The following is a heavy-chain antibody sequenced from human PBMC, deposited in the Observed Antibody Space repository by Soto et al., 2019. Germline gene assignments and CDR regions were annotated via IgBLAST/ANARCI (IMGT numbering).Heavy chain of an antibody. CDR2: IKSKTDGGTT. J-gene: IGHJ4*02. CDR3: TLNIAVAGTFDY. D-gene: IGHD6-19*01. V-gene: IGHV3-15*07. Sequence: EVQLVESGGGLVKPGGSLRLSCAASGFTFSNAWMNWVRQAPGKGLEWVGRIKSKTDGGTTDYAAPVKGRFTISRDDSKNTLYLQMNSLKTEDTAVYYCTLNIAVAGTFDYWGQGTLVTVSS. CDR1: GFTFSNAW.